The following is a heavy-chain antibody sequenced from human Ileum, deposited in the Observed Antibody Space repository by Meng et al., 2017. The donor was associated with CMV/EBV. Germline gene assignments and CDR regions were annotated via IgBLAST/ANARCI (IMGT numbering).Heavy chain of an antibody. CDR3: ARDLGVVIYWFDP. CDR1: GYPFTGYY. CDR2: INPNSGGT. V-gene: IGHV1-2*02. D-gene: IGHD3-3*01. J-gene: IGHJ5*02. Sequence: CKASGYPFTGYYMRWVRQAPGQGLEWMGWINPNSGGTNYAQKFQGRATMTRDTSISTAYMELSRLRSDDTAVYYCARDLGVVIYWFDPWGQGTLVTVSS.